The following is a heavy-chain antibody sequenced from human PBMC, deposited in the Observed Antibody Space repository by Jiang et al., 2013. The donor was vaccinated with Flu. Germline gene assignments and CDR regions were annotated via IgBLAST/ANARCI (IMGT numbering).Heavy chain of an antibody. D-gene: IGHD3-16*01. Sequence: VQLVESGGGLAQPGGSLRLSCVASGFIFSREPMNWVRQAPGKGLEWVSNIRDSGAVMAYADSVKGRFIISRDNAKNSLYLQLNTLRVEDTAVYYCARDTDYGFDYWGQGILVTVSS. J-gene: IGHJ4*02. CDR3: ARDTDYGFDY. CDR1: GFIFSREP. CDR2: IRDSGAVM. V-gene: IGHV3-48*01.